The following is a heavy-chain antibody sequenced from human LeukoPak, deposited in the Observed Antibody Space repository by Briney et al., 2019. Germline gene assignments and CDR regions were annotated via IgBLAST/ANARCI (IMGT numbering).Heavy chain of an antibody. CDR1: GFTFSSYG. CDR2: IKQDGSEK. CDR3: ARDGRATVVPPL. Sequence: GGSLRLSCAASGFTFSSYGMSWVRQAPGKGLEWVANIKQDGSEKYYVDSVKGRFTISRDNAKNSLYLQMNSLRAEDTAVYYCARDGRATVVPPLWGQGTLVTVSS. V-gene: IGHV3-7*01. D-gene: IGHD1-26*01. J-gene: IGHJ4*02.